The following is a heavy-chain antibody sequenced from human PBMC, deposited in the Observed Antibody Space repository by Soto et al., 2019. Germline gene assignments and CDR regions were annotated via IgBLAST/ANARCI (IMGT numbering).Heavy chain of an antibody. D-gene: IGHD4-4*01. CDR3: ARVASDYINSVDH. Sequence: EVQLLESGGGLVQPGGSLRLSCAASGFTFNAYAMTWVRQAPGKGLEWVSAIGGSGGNRYYADSVKGRFTISRDNSKDTLDLQMNRLRVEDTAVYYCARVASDYINSVDHWGQGILVTVSS. V-gene: IGHV3-23*01. CDR1: GFTFNAYA. J-gene: IGHJ4*02. CDR2: IGGSGGNR.